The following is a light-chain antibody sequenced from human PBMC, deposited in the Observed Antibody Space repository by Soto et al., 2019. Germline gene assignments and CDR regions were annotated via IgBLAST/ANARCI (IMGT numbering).Light chain of an antibody. CDR2: AAS. V-gene: IGKV3-15*01. Sequence: EIVMTQSPATLSVSPGERATLSCRASQSVSSNLAWYQQKPGQAPRVLIYAASTRATGIPDRFSGSGSGTDFTLTISRLEPEDFAVYYCQHYVTSSITFGQGTRLEIK. CDR1: QSVSSN. J-gene: IGKJ5*01. CDR3: QHYVTSSIT.